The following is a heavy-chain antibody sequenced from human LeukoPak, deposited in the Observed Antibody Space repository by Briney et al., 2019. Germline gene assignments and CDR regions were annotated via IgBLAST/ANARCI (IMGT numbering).Heavy chain of an antibody. D-gene: IGHD1-26*01. V-gene: IGHV4-4*07. J-gene: IGHJ4*02. CDR3: ARAGYTISYYSLDY. Sequence: PSETLSLTCTVSGGSISSYYWSWIPPPAGKGLEWIGRIYTTGSTNYNPSLKSRVTISVDTSKNQFSLKLTSVTAADTAMYYCARAGYTISYYSLDYWGQGTLVTVSS. CDR2: IYTTGST. CDR1: GGSISSYY.